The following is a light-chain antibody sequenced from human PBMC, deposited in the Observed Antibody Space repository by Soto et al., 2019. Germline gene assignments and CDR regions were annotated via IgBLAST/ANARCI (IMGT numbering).Light chain of an antibody. V-gene: IGKV3-20*01. CDR2: GAS. CDR1: QSLSSSY. Sequence: EHLLTQSPGNLSLSPGERATLSCRDSQSLSSSYLAWYQQKTGQAPRILIFGASSRATGIPDRVSGTGSGTDLTLTISRLEPEDFAVYYCQQYGNSPWTCGQGTKVDIK. J-gene: IGKJ1*01. CDR3: QQYGNSPWT.